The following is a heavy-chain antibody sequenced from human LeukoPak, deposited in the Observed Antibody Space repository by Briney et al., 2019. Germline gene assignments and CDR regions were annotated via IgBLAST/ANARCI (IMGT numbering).Heavy chain of an antibody. Sequence: SETLSLTCTVSGGSISSGDYYWSWIRQPPGKGLEWIGYIYYSGSTYYNPSLKSRVTISVDTSKNQFSLKLSSVTAADTAVYYCARDVRGIVGTTHFDYWGQGTLVTVSS. CDR3: ARDVRGIVGTTHFDY. D-gene: IGHD1-26*01. V-gene: IGHV4-30-4*01. CDR2: IYYSGST. J-gene: IGHJ4*02. CDR1: GGSISSGDYY.